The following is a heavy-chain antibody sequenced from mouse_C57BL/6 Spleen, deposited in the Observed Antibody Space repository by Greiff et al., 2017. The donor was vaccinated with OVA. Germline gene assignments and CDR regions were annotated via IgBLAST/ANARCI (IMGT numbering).Heavy chain of an antibody. CDR1: GYTFTSYW. CDR3: ASVGYGSSFDY. J-gene: IGHJ2*01. V-gene: IGHV1-64*01. CDR2: IHPNSGST. D-gene: IGHD1-1*01. Sequence: QVQLQQPGAELVKPGASVKLSCKASGYTFTSYWMHWVKQRPGQGLEWIGMIHPNSGSTNYNEKFKSKATLTVDKSSSTAYMQLSSLTSEDSAVYYCASVGYGSSFDYWGQGTTLTVSS.